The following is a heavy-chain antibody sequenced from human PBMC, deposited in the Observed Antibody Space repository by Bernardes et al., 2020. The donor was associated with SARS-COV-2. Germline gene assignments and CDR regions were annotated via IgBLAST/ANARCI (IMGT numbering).Heavy chain of an antibody. D-gene: IGHD3-10*01. CDR3: AINGGDGSGGYYGPFDY. V-gene: IGHV4-4*02. J-gene: IGHJ4*02. CDR2: IYESGST. CDR1: GGSISSNNW. Sequence: TLSLTCAVSGGSISSNNWWSWVRQPPGKGLEWIGEIYESGSTNYNPSLESRVTISVDKSKNQFSLKLSSVTAADTAVYYCAINGGDGSGGYYGPFDYWGQGTLVTVSS.